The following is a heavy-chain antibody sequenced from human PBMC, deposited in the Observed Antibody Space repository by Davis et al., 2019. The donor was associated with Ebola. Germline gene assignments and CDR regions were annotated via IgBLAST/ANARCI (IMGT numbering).Heavy chain of an antibody. CDR2: IKQDGSGK. CDR3: AKDDLVYNGDYGDY. D-gene: IGHD4-17*01. Sequence: GESLKISCAASGFTFSSYWMSWVRQAPGKGLEWVANIKQDGSGKYYVDSVKGRFTISRDNSKNTLYLQMNSPRAEDTAVYYCAKDDLVYNGDYGDYWGQGTLVTVSS. CDR1: GFTFSSYW. J-gene: IGHJ4*02. V-gene: IGHV3-7*03.